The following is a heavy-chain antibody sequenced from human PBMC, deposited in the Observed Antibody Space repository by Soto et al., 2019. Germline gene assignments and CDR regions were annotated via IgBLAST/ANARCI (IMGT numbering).Heavy chain of an antibody. CDR2: IWYDGRNT. V-gene: IGHV3-33*01. D-gene: IGHD3-22*01. Sequence: QVQLVESGAGVVQPGRSLRLSCAASGFTFSSYGMHWVRQAPGKGLEWVAVIWYDGRNTYYADSVKGRFTISRDNSKNTLYLQMNSLRAEDTAVYYCARTAYYYDSSGYYFDCWGQGTLVTVSS. CDR1: GFTFSSYG. CDR3: ARTAYYYDSSGYYFDC. J-gene: IGHJ4*02.